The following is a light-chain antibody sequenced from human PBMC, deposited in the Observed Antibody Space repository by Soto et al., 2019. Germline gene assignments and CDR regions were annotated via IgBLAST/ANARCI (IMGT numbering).Light chain of an antibody. CDR1: SSDVGGYNH. Sequence: QAVLTQPRSVSGSPGQSVTISCTGTSSDVGGYNHVSWYQHHPGKAPKVKIYDVTKRPSGVPDRFSGSKSGNTASLTISGLQAEDEADYYCCSYAGSYTWVFGGGTKVTVL. V-gene: IGLV2-11*01. J-gene: IGLJ3*02. CDR3: CSYAGSYTWV. CDR2: DVT.